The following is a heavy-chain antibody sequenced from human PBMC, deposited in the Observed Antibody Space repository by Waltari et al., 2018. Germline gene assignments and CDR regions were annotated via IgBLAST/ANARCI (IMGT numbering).Heavy chain of an antibody. J-gene: IGHJ6*03. CDR1: GASISSYY. CDR2: VYSTGST. CDR3: ARWSTTVTYDYMDV. D-gene: IGHD4-17*01. V-gene: IGHV4-59*01. Sequence: QVQLQESGSGLVKASETLSLTCTVSGASISSYYWSWVRQPPGKGLDYIGYVYSTGSTTYTPSLSSRVTMSVDMSKNQFSLRLSSVTAADTAVYYCARWSTTVTYDYMDVWGKGTTVTVSS.